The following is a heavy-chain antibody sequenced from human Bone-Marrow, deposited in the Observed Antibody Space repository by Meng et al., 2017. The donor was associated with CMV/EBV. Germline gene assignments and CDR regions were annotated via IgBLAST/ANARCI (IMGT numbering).Heavy chain of an antibody. CDR3: ARSADSGYYFDS. D-gene: IGHD5-12*01. J-gene: IGHJ4*02. CDR1: GNTFTYRN. V-gene: IGHV1-45*01. CDR2: ITIFNGDT. Sequence: SVKVSCKASGNTFTYRNLHWVRQAPGHATEWMGRITIFNGDTNYAQKFQERVTISRDRSINTAYMELSSLRSEDSAMYFCARSADSGYYFDSWGQGTLVTVSS.